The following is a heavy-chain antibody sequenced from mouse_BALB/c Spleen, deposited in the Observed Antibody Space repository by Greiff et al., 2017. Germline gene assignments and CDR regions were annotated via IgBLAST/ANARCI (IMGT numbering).Heavy chain of an antibody. CDR1: GFTFSSYT. CDR3: TRGGYDGYYVGSDY. CDR2: ISSGGSYT. D-gene: IGHD2-3*01. J-gene: IGHJ2*01. Sequence: EVQLVESGGGLVKPGGSLKLSCAASGFTFSSYTMSWVRQTPEKRLEWVATISSGGSYTYYPDSVKGRFTISRDNAKNTLYLQMSSLKSEDTAMYYCTRGGYDGYYVGSDYWGQGTTLTVSS. V-gene: IGHV5-6-4*01.